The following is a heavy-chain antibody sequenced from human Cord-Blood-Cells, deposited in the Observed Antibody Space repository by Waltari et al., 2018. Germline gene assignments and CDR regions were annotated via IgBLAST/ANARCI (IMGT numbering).Heavy chain of an antibody. V-gene: IGHV1-24*01. J-gene: IGHJ4*02. Sequence: QVQLVQSGAEVKKPGASVKVSCKVSGYTLTELSMHWVRQAPGKGLEWMGGSDPEDGETIYAQKFQDRVTMTEDTSTDTAYMELSSLRSEDTAVYYCATAYRVGAATGFDYWGQGTLVTVSS. D-gene: IGHD1-26*01. CDR3: ATAYRVGAATGFDY. CDR2: SDPEDGET. CDR1: GYTLTELS.